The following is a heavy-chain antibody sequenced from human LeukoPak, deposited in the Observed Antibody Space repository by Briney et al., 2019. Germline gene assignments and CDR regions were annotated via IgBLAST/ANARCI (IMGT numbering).Heavy chain of an antibody. CDR2: ISWNSGSI. V-gene: IGHV3-9*01. CDR3: AKDLDENGQPGMDY. CDR1: GFTFDDYA. J-gene: IGHJ4*02. Sequence: GGSLRLSCAASGFTFDDYAMHWVRQAPGKGLEWVSGISWNSGSIGYADPVKGRFTISRDNAKNSLYLQMNSLRAEDTALYYCAKDLDENGQPGMDYWGLGTLVTVSS. D-gene: IGHD1-14*01.